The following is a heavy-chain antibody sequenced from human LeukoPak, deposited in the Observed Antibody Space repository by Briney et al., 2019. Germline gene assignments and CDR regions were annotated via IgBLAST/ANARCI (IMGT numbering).Heavy chain of an antibody. J-gene: IGHJ4*02. V-gene: IGHV1-69*04. CDR2: IIPILGIA. CDR1: GGTFSSYA. CDR3: AQDGSPDTASNY. Sequence: ASVKVSCKASGGTFSSYAISWVRQAPGQGLEWMERIIPILGIANYAQKFQGRVTITADKSTSTAYMELSSLRSEDTAVYYCAQDGSPDTASNYWGQGTLVTVSS. D-gene: IGHD5-18*01.